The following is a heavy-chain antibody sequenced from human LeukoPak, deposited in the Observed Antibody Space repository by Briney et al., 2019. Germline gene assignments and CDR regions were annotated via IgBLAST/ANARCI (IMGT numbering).Heavy chain of an antibody. V-gene: IGHV3-11*06. D-gene: IGHD6-13*01. J-gene: IGHJ4*02. CDR2: ISSSSSYT. CDR3: ARPAYSSSWEFDY. Sequence: GGSLRLSCAASGFTFSDYYMSWIRQAPGKGLEWVSYISSSSSYTNYADSVKGRFTISRDNAKNSLYLQMNSLRAEDTAVYYCARPAYSSSWEFDYRGQGTLVTVSS. CDR1: GFTFSDYY.